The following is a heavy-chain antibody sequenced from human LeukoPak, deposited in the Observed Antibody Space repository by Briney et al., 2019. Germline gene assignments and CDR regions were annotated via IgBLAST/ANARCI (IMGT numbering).Heavy chain of an antibody. V-gene: IGHV2-5*01. CDR2: IYWNDDK. J-gene: IGHJ5*02. CDR1: GFSLSTSGVG. D-gene: IGHD3-16*02. Sequence: SGPTLVNPTQTLTLTCTFSGFSLSTSGVGVGWIRQPPGKALEWLALIYWNDDKSYSPSLKSRLTITKDTSKNQVVLTMTNMDPVDTATYYCAHSLRHTLFQYNWFDPWGQGTLVTVSS. CDR3: AHSLRHTLFQYNWFDP.